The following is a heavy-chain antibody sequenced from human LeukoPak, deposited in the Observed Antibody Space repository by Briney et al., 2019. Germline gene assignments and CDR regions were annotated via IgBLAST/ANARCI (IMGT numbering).Heavy chain of an antibody. CDR3: ARGGTYCSSTSCYSPSDY. CDR1: GFTFRSYS. V-gene: IGHV3-21*01. Sequence: AGGSLRLSCAASGFTFRSYSMNWVRQAPGKGLEWVSSISSSSSYIYYADSVKGRFTISRDNAKNSLYLQMNSLRAEDTAVYYCARGGTYCSSTSCYSPSDYWGQGTLVTVSS. J-gene: IGHJ4*02. D-gene: IGHD2-2*01. CDR2: ISSSSSYI.